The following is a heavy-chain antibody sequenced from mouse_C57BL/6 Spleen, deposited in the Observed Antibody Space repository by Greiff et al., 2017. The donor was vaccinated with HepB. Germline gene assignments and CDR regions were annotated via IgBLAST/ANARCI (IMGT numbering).Heavy chain of an antibody. CDR2: IHPNSGST. D-gene: IGHD2-1*01. J-gene: IGHJ4*01. Sequence: QVQLQQPGAELVKPGASVKLSCKASGYTFTSYWMHWVKQRPGQGLEWIGMIHPNSGSTNYNEKFKSKATLTVDKSSSTAYMQLSSLTSEDSAVYYCARLNGNYGPYAMDYWGQGTSVTVSS. V-gene: IGHV1-64*01. CDR3: ARLNGNYGPYAMDY. CDR1: GYTFTSYW.